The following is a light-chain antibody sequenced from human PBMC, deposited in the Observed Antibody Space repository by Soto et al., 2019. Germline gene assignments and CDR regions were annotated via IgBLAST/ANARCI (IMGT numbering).Light chain of an antibody. CDR1: SSNIGTGYD. CDR3: QSFDSRRFYV. CDR2: GNT. V-gene: IGLV1-40*01. J-gene: IGLJ1*01. Sequence: QSVLTQPPSVSGAPGQRVTISCTGSSSNIGTGYDVHWYQQLPGTAPKLLIYGNTNRPSGVPDRFSGSKSGTSASLAITGLQADDEADYYFQSFDSRRFYVFGTGTKVTVL.